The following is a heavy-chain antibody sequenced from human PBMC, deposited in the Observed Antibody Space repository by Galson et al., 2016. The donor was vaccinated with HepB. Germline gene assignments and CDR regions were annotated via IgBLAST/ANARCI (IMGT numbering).Heavy chain of an antibody. CDR3: AREGWYLDY. Sequence: SVKVSCKASGYTFKSFGISWVRQAPGQGLEWLGWISAHHGNTNYAQTLQGRVTMTTDAFTTTAYMELRWLISDDTAVYYRAREGWYLDYWGQGTLVTVSS. D-gene: IGHD2-15*01. CDR2: ISAHHGNT. J-gene: IGHJ4*02. V-gene: IGHV1-18*01. CDR1: GYTFKSFG.